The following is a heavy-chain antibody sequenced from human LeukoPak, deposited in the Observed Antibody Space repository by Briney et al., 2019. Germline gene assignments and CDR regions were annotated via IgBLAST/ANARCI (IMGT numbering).Heavy chain of an antibody. CDR3: ARRMDYYDSSGYYFYYFDY. Sequence: SETLSLTCTVSGGSISSYYWSWIRQPPGNGLEWIGYIYYSGSTNYNPSLKSRATISVDTSKNQFSLKLSSVTAADTAVYYCARRMDYYDSSGYYFYYFDYWGQGTLVTVSS. CDR1: GGSISSYY. D-gene: IGHD3-22*01. V-gene: IGHV4-59*01. CDR2: IYYSGST. J-gene: IGHJ4*02.